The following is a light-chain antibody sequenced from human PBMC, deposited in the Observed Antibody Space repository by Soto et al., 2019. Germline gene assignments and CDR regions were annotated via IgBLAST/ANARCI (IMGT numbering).Light chain of an antibody. CDR3: QKYNIAPSWT. Sequence: DIQMTQSPSSLSASVGDRVTITCRASQSISNYLACYQRKPGKVPDLLISSASTLQSGAPSRFSGSGSGTDFTPTISSLQPEDVATYYCQKYNIAPSWTFGQGTKVDIK. CDR1: QSISNY. V-gene: IGKV1-27*01. J-gene: IGKJ1*01. CDR2: SAS.